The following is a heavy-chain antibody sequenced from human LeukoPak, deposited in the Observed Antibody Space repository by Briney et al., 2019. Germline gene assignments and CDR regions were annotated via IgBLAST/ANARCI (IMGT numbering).Heavy chain of an antibody. CDR3: ARATYCGGDCYPA. CDR2: IYHSGST. Sequence: PSGTLSLTCGVSGGSISSSNWWSWVRQPPGKGLEWIGEIYHSGSTNYNPSLKSRVTISVDKSKNQFSLKLSSVTAADTAVYYCARATYCGGDCYPAWGQGTLVTVSS. D-gene: IGHD2-21*02. V-gene: IGHV4-4*02. J-gene: IGHJ5*02. CDR1: GGSISSSNW.